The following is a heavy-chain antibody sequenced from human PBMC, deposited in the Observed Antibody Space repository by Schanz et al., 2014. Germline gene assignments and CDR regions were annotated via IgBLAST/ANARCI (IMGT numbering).Heavy chain of an antibody. V-gene: IGHV3-7*01. CDR3: ARDVYRSGRPFDL. J-gene: IGHJ5*02. Sequence: VQLVESGGALVQPGGSLRLSCSASGFTFSDHWMSWVRQPPGKGLEWVANIKGDSSEKNYVDSVKGRFTLSRDNAKNSLYLQMNTLRAEDTAIYFCARDVYRSGRPFDLWGQGTLVTVSS. CDR2: IKGDSSEK. CDR1: GFTFSDHW. D-gene: IGHD5-18*01.